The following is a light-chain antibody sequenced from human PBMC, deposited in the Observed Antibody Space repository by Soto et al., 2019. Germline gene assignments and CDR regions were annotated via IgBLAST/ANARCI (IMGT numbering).Light chain of an antibody. CDR3: QQYGSSRLT. V-gene: IGKV3-20*01. Sequence: EIVLTQPAGTLSLSPGERVTLSCRASQSVSSNYLAWYQQKPGQAPRLLIYGASTRATGIPARFSGSGSGTDFTLTISRLEPEDFAVYYCQQYGSSRLTFGGGTKVDIK. CDR1: QSVSSNY. CDR2: GAS. J-gene: IGKJ4*01.